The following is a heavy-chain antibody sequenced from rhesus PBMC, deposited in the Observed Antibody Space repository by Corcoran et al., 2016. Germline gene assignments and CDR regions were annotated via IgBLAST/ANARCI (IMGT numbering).Heavy chain of an antibody. D-gene: IGHD2-8*01. Sequence: QVQLQESGPGLVKPSETLSLTCAVSGASISSYWWSWIRQPPGQGLEWIGEINGNRGNPFYTPSLKSRVTISNDASKNQFSLKLSSLTAAVTAVYYCARDRGYCSGGVCYGYFDYWGQGVLVTVSS. V-gene: IGHV4-80*01. CDR2: INGNRGNP. CDR3: ARDRGYCSGGVCYGYFDY. J-gene: IGHJ4*01. CDR1: GASISSYW.